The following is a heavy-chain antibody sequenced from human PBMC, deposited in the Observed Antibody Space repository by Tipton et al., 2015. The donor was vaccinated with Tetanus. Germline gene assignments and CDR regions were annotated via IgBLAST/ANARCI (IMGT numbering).Heavy chain of an antibody. J-gene: IGHJ4*02. Sequence: SLRLSCAASGFTFSTYSMNWVRQAPGKGLEWVSSIGVSSSPIYYADSVKGRFTISRDNAKNSLFLQMDGLRAEDTAVYFCARANLNDFGDYSGLAHWGQGTLVTVSS. CDR2: IGVSSSPI. D-gene: IGHD4-17*01. CDR1: GFTFSTYS. V-gene: IGHV3-48*01. CDR3: ARANLNDFGDYSGLAH.